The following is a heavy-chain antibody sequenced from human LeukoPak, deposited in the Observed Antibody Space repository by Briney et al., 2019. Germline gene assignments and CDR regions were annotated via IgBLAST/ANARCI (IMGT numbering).Heavy chain of an antibody. CDR2: ISSNGGST. D-gene: IGHD2-2*01. V-gene: IGHV3-64D*06. J-gene: IGHJ4*02. Sequence: GGSLRLSCSASGFTFSSYAMHWVRQAPGKGLEYVSAISSNGGSTYYADSVKGRFTISRDNSKNTLYLQMSSLRAEDTAVYYCASGYCSSTTCAIDYWGQGTLVTVSS. CDR3: ASGYCSSTTCAIDY. CDR1: GFTFSSYA.